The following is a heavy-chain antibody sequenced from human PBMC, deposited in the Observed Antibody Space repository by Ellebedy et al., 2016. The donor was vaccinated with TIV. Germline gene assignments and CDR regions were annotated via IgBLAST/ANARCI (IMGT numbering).Heavy chain of an antibody. CDR2: INPDGSEE. Sequence: GGSLRLSXVASGFIFSPYWMSWVRQTPGKGLEWVANINPDGSEESYVDSVEGRFTISRDNANNLLHLQMNSLRAEDTAVYYCARRVQGAWLDPWGQGTLVTVSS. CDR3: ARRVQGAWLDP. V-gene: IGHV3-7*01. J-gene: IGHJ5*02. CDR1: GFIFSPYW.